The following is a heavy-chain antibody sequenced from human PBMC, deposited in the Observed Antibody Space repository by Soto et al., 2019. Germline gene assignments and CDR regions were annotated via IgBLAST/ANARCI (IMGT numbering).Heavy chain of an antibody. J-gene: IGHJ6*02. CDR3: ARRGYCSSTSCYDPRNSYYYYGMDV. V-gene: IGHV5-51*01. CDR2: IYPGDSDT. D-gene: IGHD2-2*01. Sequence: PGESLKISCKGSGYSFTSYWIGWVRQMPGKGLEWMGIIYPGDSDTRYSPSFQGQVTISADKSISTAYLQWSSLKASDTAMYYCARRGYCSSTSCYDPRNSYYYYGMDVWGQGTTVTVSS. CDR1: GYSFTSYW.